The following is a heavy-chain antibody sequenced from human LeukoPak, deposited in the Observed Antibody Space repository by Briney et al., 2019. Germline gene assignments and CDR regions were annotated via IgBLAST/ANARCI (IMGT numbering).Heavy chain of an antibody. D-gene: IGHD1-1*01. CDR1: GYTFSRYY. J-gene: IGHJ4*02. CDR2: IIPSGGST. V-gene: IGHV1-46*01. CDR3: ARKTGTLIDY. Sequence: ASVKVSCKASGYTFSRYYMQWVRQAPGQGLEWLGMIIPSGGSTTYAQKFQDRVTMTRDMSTSTVYMELSSLRSEDTAVYYCARKTGTLIDYWGQGTLVTVSS.